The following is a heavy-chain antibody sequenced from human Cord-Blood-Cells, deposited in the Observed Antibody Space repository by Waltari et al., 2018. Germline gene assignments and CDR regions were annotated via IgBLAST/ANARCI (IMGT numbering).Heavy chain of an antibody. Sequence: EVQLLESGGGLVQPGGSLRLSWEASGFTFSSYAMSWVRQAPRKGLEWVPAISGSGGSTYYADSVKGRFTISRDNSKNTLYLQMNSLRAEDTAVYYCAKEGGNYYGSGSYFDYWGQGTLVTVSS. V-gene: IGHV3-23*01. D-gene: IGHD3-10*01. CDR2: ISGSGGST. J-gene: IGHJ4*02. CDR1: GFTFSSYA. CDR3: AKEGGNYYGSGSYFDY.